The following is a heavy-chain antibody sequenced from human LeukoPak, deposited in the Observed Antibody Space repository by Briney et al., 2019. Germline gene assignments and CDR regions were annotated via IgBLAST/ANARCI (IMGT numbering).Heavy chain of an antibody. V-gene: IGHV1-69*05. CDR3: ARVLEGYCSSTSCPIGNWFDP. D-gene: IGHD2-2*01. CDR2: IIPIFGTA. CDR1: GYTFTSYG. J-gene: IGHJ5*02. Sequence: SVKVSCKASGYTFTSYGISWVRQAPGQGLEGMGGIIPIFGTANYAQKFQGRVTITTDESTSTAYMELSSLRSEDTAVYYCARVLEGYCSSTSCPIGNWFDPWGQGTLVTVSS.